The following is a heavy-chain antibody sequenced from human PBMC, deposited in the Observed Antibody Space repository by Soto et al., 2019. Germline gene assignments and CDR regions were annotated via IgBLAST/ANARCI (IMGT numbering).Heavy chain of an antibody. CDR1: GFTFSDYY. Sequence: QVQLVESGGGLVKPGGSLRLSCAASGFTFSDYYMSWIRQAPGKGLVWVSYISSSSSYTNYAASVKGRFTISRDDGKNSLYLPMNRLRAEDTAVYYCARTIAAAGGRRYFDLWGRGTLVTVSS. CDR3: ARTIAAAGGRRYFDL. J-gene: IGHJ2*01. CDR2: ISSSSSYT. V-gene: IGHV3-11*05. D-gene: IGHD6-13*01.